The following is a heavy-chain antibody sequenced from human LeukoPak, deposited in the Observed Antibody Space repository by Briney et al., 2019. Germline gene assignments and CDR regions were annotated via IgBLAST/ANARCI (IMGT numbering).Heavy chain of an antibody. V-gene: IGHV4-59*01. CDR2: IYYSGST. D-gene: IGHD2-15*01. CDR1: GGSISSYY. CDR3: ARDSKGRGGLMMSAS. J-gene: IGHJ4*02. Sequence: SETLSLTCTVSGGSISSYYWSWIRQPPGKGLEWIGYIYYSGSTNYNPSLKSRVTISVDTSKNQFSLKLSSVTAADTAVYYCARDSKGRGGLMMSASWGQGTLVTVSS.